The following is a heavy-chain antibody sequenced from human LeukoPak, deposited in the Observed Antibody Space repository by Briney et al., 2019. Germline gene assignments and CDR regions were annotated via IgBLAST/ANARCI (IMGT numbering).Heavy chain of an antibody. V-gene: IGHV4-31*03. CDR2: IYYSGST. Sequence: SQTLSLTCTVSGGSISSGGYYWSWIRQHPGKGLEWIGYIYYSGSTYYNPSLKSRVTISVDTSKNQFSLKLSSVTAADTAVYYCARPTTVVTRRSDPVPGWVEDWGQGTLVTVSS. J-gene: IGHJ4*02. CDR3: ARPTTVVTRRSDPVPGWVED. D-gene: IGHD4-23*01. CDR1: GGSISSGGYY.